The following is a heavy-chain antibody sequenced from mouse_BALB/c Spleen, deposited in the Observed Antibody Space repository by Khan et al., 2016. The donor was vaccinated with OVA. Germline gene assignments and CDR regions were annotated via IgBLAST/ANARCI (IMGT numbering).Heavy chain of an antibody. CDR3: ARVGYNGTMDF. V-gene: IGHV9-3-1*01. D-gene: IGHD2-14*01. CDR1: GFTFTNYG. CDR2: INTYTGEP. Sequence: QIQLVQSGPELKKPGETVQISCKASGFTFTNYGMNWVRQAPGKGLKWMGWINTYTGEPTFTDDFKGRFAFSLETSASTAYLQLNSLKNEDTATNFCARVGYNGTMDFWGQGTSVTVSS. J-gene: IGHJ4*01.